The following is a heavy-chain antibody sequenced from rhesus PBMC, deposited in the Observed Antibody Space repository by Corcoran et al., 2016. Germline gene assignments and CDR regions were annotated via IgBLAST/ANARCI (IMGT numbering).Heavy chain of an antibody. CDR3: AKDSGLRGQRLVPRRYFDY. CDR1: GFTFSSYG. J-gene: IGHJ4*01. Sequence: EVQLVETGGGLVQPGGSLKLSCAASGFTFSSYGMSWVRQAPGKGLEWVSAINSGGGSTYYADSVKGRCTISRDNSKNTLSMQMNSRRAEDTAVYYGAKDSGLRGQRLVPRRYFDYWGQGVLVTVSS. CDR2: INSGGGST. V-gene: IGHV3S5*01. D-gene: IGHD6-31*01.